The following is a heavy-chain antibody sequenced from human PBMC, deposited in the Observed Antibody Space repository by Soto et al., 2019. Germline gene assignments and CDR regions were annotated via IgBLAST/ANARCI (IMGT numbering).Heavy chain of an antibody. D-gene: IGHD4-17*01. CDR2: IYYSGST. V-gene: IGHV4-4*02. CDR1: GGSLSSSSW. CDR3: VHHGGDPYYHDF. J-gene: IGHJ4*02. Sequence: QVQLQESGPGLVNPSGTLSLTCAVSGGSLSSSSWWSWVRQPPGRALEWLGEIYYSGSTKYNPSLNSRVTISADQSKNGFSLRLSSVTAADTAVYYCVHHGGDPYYHDFWGQGMLVTVSS.